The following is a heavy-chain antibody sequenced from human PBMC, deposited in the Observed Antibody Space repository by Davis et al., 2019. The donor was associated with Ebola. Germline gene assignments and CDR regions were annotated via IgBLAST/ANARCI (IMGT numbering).Heavy chain of an antibody. D-gene: IGHD6-19*01. J-gene: IGHJ1*01. CDR3: ARASRIAVAGTNDFQH. CDR1: GYTFTSYA. CDR2: IIPIFGTA. Sequence: SVKVSCKASGYTFTSYAISWVRQAPGQGLEWMGGIIPIFGTANYAQKFQGRVTITADESTSTAYMELSSLRSEDTAVYYCARASRIAVAGTNDFQHWGQGTLVTVSS. V-gene: IGHV1-69*13.